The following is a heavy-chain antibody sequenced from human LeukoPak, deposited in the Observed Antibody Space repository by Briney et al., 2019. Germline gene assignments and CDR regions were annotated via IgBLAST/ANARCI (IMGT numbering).Heavy chain of an antibody. D-gene: IGHD6-19*01. CDR3: AREGGIAVAVNNWFDP. J-gene: IGHJ5*02. Sequence: PSETLSLTCAVYGGSFSGYYWSWIRQPPGKGLGWIGEINHSGSTNYNPSLKSRVTISVDTSKNQFSLKLSSVTAADTAVYYCAREGGIAVAVNNWFDPWGQGTLVTVSS. CDR2: INHSGST. CDR1: GGSFSGYY. V-gene: IGHV4-34*01.